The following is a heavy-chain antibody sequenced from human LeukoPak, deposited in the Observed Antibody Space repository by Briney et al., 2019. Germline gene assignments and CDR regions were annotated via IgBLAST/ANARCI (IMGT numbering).Heavy chain of an antibody. Sequence: PGGSLRLSCAASGFTFSTYSMNWFRQAPGKGLEWVSYISSSSSAISYADSVKGRFTISRDNAKNSLYLQMNSLRAEDTAVYYCGRHRSGSGTYFIDYWGQGTLVRVSS. CDR1: GFTFSTYS. CDR2: ISSSSSAI. J-gene: IGHJ4*02. V-gene: IGHV3-48*04. D-gene: IGHD3-10*01. CDR3: GRHRSGSGTYFIDY.